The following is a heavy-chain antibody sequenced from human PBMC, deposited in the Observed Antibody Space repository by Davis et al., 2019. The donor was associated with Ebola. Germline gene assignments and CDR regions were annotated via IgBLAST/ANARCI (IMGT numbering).Heavy chain of an antibody. J-gene: IGHJ5*02. CDR2: IYYSGST. CDR3: ARDQQGRNWFDP. CDR1: GGSVSSGSYY. Sequence: SETLSLTCTVSGGSVSSGSYYWSWIRQPPEKGLEWVGYIYYSGSTYYNPSLKSRVTISVDRSKNQFSLKLSSATAADTAVYYCARDQQGRNWFDPWGQGTLVTVSS. V-gene: IGHV4-61*01.